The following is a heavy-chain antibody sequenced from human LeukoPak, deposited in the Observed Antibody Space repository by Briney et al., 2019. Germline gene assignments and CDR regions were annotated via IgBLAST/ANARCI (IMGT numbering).Heavy chain of an antibody. CDR2: IYSGGST. CDR1: VVTVSGNY. Sequence: GGSLRLSCAASVVTVSGNYMSWVRQAPGKGLHWVSIIYSGGSTYYADSVKGRVTISRDNSKNTVHLQMTSLRAEDTAVYYCARNRVPTYYYGSGSYFYYWGQGALVTVSS. CDR3: ARNRVPTYYYGSGSYFYY. D-gene: IGHD3-10*01. V-gene: IGHV3-53*01. J-gene: IGHJ4*02.